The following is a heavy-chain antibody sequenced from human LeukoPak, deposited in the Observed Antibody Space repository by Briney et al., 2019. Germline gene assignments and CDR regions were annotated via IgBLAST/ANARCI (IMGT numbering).Heavy chain of an antibody. CDR2: INSDGSST. Sequence: GGSLRLSCAASGFTFSTYWIHWVRQAPGKGLVWVSRINSDGSSTTYADSVKGRFTIPRDNAKNTLYLQMNSLRAEDTAVYHRARDRTYTMDVWGQGTTVTVSS. CDR1: GFTFSTYW. J-gene: IGHJ6*02. V-gene: IGHV3-74*01. CDR3: ARDRTYTMDV. D-gene: IGHD4-11*01.